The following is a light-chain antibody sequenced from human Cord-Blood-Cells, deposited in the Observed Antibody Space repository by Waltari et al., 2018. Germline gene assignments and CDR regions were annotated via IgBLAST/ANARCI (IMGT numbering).Light chain of an antibody. CDR1: QSLLHSNGYNY. J-gene: IGKJ1*01. CDR3: MQALQTRWT. Sequence: DIVMTQSPLSLPVTPGEPASISCSSSQSLLHSNGYNYLDWYLQKPGQSPQHLIYLGSNRASGVPDRFSGSGSGTDFTLKISRVEAEDVGVYYCMQALQTRWTFGQGTKVEIK. CDR2: LGS. V-gene: IGKV2-28*01.